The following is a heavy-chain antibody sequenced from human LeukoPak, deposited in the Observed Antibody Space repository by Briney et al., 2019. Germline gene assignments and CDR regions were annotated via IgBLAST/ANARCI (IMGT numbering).Heavy chain of an antibody. V-gene: IGHV4-59*08. Sequence: PSETLSLTCTVSGGSISSYYWSWIRQPPGKGLEWIAYIYYSGNTNYNPSLKSRVTISLDTSKSQFSLKLSSVTAADTAVYYCARHLNTAMVEAHFDYWGQGTLVNVSS. D-gene: IGHD5-18*01. CDR2: IYYSGNT. J-gene: IGHJ4*02. CDR3: ARHLNTAMVEAHFDY. CDR1: GGSISSYY.